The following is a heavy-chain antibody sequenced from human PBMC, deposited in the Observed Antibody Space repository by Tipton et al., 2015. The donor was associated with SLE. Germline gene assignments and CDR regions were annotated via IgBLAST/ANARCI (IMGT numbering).Heavy chain of an antibody. D-gene: IGHD2-15*01. V-gene: IGHV4-59*11. CDR2: ISYSETT. CDR1: GGSISSHY. Sequence: LRLSCPVSGGSISSHYWSWVRPPPGKGLEWIGYISYSETTNYNPSLKSRVTISVDTSKNQFSLKLRSVTAADTAVYYCAGAWQGYCSGGTCYVLDYWGQGTLVTVSS. J-gene: IGHJ4*02. CDR3: AGAWQGYCSGGTCYVLDY.